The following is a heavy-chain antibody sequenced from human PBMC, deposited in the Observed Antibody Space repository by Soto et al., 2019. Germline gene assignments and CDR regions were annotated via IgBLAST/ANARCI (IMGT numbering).Heavy chain of an antibody. CDR1: GGSSSSGDYY. D-gene: IGHD1-26*01. V-gene: IGHV4-30-4*01. Sequence: PSETLSLTCTVSGGSSSSGDYYWSWIRQPPGKGLEWIGYIYYSGSTYYNPSLKSRVTISVDTSKNQFSLKLSSVTAADTAVYYCAREGGIVGATTVDYWGQGTLVTVSS. CDR2: IYYSGST. J-gene: IGHJ4*02. CDR3: AREGGIVGATTVDY.